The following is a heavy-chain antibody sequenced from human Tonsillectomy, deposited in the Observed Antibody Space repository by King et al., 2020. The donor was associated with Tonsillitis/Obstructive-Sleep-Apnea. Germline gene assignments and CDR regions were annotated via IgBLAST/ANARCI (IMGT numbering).Heavy chain of an antibody. V-gene: IGHV1-69*10. CDR2: IIPIRGTT. Sequence: QLVQSGAAMKNPGSSVKVSCKASGGTFTIHAFSWVRQAPGQGLEWMGGIIPIRGTTEYAQKFQGRVTITADRSTSTVYMELSSLRSDDTAIYYCASPIVEAVKSDFWGQGTLVPVPS. CDR1: GGTFTIHA. J-gene: IGHJ4*02. CDR3: ASPIVEAVKSDF. D-gene: IGHD3-16*02.